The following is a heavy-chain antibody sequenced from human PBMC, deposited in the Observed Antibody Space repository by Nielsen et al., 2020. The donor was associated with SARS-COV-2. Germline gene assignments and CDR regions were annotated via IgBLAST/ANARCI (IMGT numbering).Heavy chain of an antibody. CDR3: ARDYYGLLDY. CDR2: ISYDGSNK. Sequence: GGSLRLSCAVSGFTFSSYGMHWVRQAPGKGLEWVAVISYDGSNKYYADSVKGRFTISRDNSKNTLYLQMNSLRAEDTAVYYCARDYYGLLDYWGQGTLVTVSS. J-gene: IGHJ4*02. D-gene: IGHD3-22*01. CDR1: GFTFSSYG. V-gene: IGHV3-30*03.